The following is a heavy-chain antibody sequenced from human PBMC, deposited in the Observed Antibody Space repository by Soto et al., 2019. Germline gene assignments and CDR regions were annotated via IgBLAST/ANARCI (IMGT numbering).Heavy chain of an antibody. CDR1: GFTFSNYS. D-gene: IGHD4-17*01. J-gene: IGHJ6*02. Sequence: EVQLVESGGGLVQPGGSLRLSCAASGFTFSNYSMKWVRQAPGKGLEWVSYISSSSSTIYYADSVKGRFTISRDNAKNSLYLQMNSLRDEDTAVYYCARDGTTVTSPYYYYGMDVWGQGTTVTVSS. V-gene: IGHV3-48*02. CDR2: ISSSSSTI. CDR3: ARDGTTVTSPYYYYGMDV.